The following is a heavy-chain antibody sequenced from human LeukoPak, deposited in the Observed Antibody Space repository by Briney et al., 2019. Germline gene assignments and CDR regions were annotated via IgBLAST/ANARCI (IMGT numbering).Heavy chain of an antibody. CDR1: GFTFSSFG. Sequence: PGGSLRLSCVASGFTFSSFGMNWVRQAPGKGLEWVSYICSGSSAIHYADSVKGRFTIFRDNAKNSLYLQMNSLRAEDTAVYFCARAGSGSFYYYYGLDVWGQGTTVTVSS. V-gene: IGHV3-48*01. CDR2: ICSGSSAI. J-gene: IGHJ6*02. CDR3: ARAGSGSFYYYYGLDV. D-gene: IGHD3-10*01.